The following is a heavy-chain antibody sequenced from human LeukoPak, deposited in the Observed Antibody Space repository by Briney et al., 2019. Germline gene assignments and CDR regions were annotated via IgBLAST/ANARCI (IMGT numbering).Heavy chain of an antibody. CDR3: VKDSWGFHY. V-gene: IGHV3-64D*09. CDR2: ISSNGGTT. CDR1: GFTFSTYT. D-gene: IGHD3-16*01. Sequence: GRSLRLSCSASGFTFSTYTMHWVRQAPGKGLEYVSAISSNGGTTYYADSVEGRFTISRDNSKNTVDLQMSSLRDEDTAVYYCVKDSWGFHYWGQGTLVIVSS. J-gene: IGHJ4*02.